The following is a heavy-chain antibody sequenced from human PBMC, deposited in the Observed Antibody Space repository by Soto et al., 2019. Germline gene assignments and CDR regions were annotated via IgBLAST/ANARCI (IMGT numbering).Heavy chain of an antibody. J-gene: IGHJ4*02. CDR3: ARARGREYYFDY. CDR2: IYHSGST. D-gene: IGHD3-10*01. CDR1: GGSISSGGYS. Sequence: KPSETLSLTCAVSGGSISSGGYSWSWIRQPPGKGLEWIGYIYHSGSTYYNPSLKSRVTISVDRSKNQFSLKLSSVTAADTAVYYWARARGREYYFDYWGQGTLVTVSS. V-gene: IGHV4-30-2*01.